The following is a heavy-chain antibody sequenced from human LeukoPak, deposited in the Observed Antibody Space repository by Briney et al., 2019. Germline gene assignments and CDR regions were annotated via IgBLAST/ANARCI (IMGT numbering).Heavy chain of an antibody. D-gene: IGHD4-23*01. J-gene: IGHJ4*02. V-gene: IGHV3-43*01. CDR3: PKQRGGNSASFDY. CDR1: GFNLDYYS. Sequence: PGGSLRLTCGAWGFNLDYYSMEGLRRGPGKGLEWVSRISWDGDSTYYADSVKGRFTISRDNSKNSLYLQMDSLRTGDTAFYFCPKQRGGNSASFDYWGQGTLVTVSS. CDR2: ISWDGDST.